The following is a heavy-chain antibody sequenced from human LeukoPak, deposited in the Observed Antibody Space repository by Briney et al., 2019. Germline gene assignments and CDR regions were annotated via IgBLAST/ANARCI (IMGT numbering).Heavy chain of an antibody. Sequence: GGSLRLSCAASGFTFSSYAMSWVRQAPGKGLEWVSAISGSGGSTYYADSVKGRFTISRDNSKNTLYLQMNSLRAEDTAVYYCAKDESIYDYVLLLEGDAFDIWGQGTMVTVSS. J-gene: IGHJ3*02. V-gene: IGHV3-23*01. CDR3: AKDESIYDYVLLLEGDAFDI. CDR2: ISGSGGST. CDR1: GFTFSSYA. D-gene: IGHD3-16*01.